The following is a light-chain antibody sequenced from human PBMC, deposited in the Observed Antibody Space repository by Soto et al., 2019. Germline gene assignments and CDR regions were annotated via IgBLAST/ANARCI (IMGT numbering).Light chain of an antibody. CDR1: SSNIGNNY. V-gene: IGLV1-51*01. J-gene: IGLJ2*01. CDR3: GTWDTSLSAVV. CDR2: DNN. Sequence: QSVLTQPPSVSAAPGQKVTISCSGSSSNIGNNYVSWYQHLPGTAPKVLIYDNNKQPSGIPDRFSGSKSGTSATLGITGLQTGDEGDYYCGTWDTSLSAVVFGGGTKLTVL.